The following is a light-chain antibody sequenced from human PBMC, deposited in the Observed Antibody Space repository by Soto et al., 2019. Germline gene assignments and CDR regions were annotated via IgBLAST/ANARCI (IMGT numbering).Light chain of an antibody. CDR3: QHYNDWPPAFT. CDR2: SAS. J-gene: IGKJ3*01. CDR1: QSLSRN. V-gene: IGKV3-15*01. Sequence: EILMTQSPATLSVSPGERATLSCRASQSLSRNLAWYQQKPGQAPRLLIYSASTRASGIPARFSGSGSGTEFTLTISSLQSVDFALYYCQHYNDWPPAFTFGPGTKVDL.